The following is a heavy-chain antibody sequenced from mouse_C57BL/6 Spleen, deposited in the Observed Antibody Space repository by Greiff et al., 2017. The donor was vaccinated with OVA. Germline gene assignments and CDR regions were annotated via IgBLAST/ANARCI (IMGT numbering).Heavy chain of an antibody. Sequence: QVQLQQPGAELVMPGASVKLSCKASGHTFTSYWMHWVKQRPGQGLEWIGEIDPSDSYTNYNQKFKGKSTLTVDKSSSTAYMQLSSLTSEDSAVYYCARYYGSSYEGYFDYWGQGTTLTVSS. CDR2: IDPSDSYT. V-gene: IGHV1-69*01. CDR1: GHTFTSYW. CDR3: ARYYGSSYEGYFDY. J-gene: IGHJ2*01. D-gene: IGHD1-1*01.